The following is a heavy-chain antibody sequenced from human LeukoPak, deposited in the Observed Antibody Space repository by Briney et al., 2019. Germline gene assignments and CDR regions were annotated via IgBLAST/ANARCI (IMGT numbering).Heavy chain of an antibody. CDR1: GCSISSGYY. J-gene: IGHJ5*02. CDR3: ARDPGSWFDP. CDR2: IYHSGST. Sequence: SETLSLTCTVSGCSISSGYYWGWIRQPPGKGLEWIGSIYHSGSTYYNPSLKSRVTISVDTSKNQFSLKLSSVTAADTAVYYCARDPGSWFDPWGQGTLVTVSS. D-gene: IGHD2-15*01. V-gene: IGHV4-38-2*02.